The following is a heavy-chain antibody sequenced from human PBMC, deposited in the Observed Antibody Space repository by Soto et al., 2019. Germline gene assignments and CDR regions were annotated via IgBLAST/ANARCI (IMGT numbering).Heavy chain of an antibody. CDR1: GGTFSSYA. D-gene: IGHD4-17*01. V-gene: IGHV1-69*06. Sequence: SVKVSCKASGGTFSSYAISWVRQAPGQGLEWMGGIIPIFGTANYAQKFQGRVTITADKSTSTAYMELSSLRSEDTAVYYCARDLYGGTKGPVDYWGQGTLVTVPS. CDR3: ARDLYGGTKGPVDY. J-gene: IGHJ4*02. CDR2: IIPIFGTA.